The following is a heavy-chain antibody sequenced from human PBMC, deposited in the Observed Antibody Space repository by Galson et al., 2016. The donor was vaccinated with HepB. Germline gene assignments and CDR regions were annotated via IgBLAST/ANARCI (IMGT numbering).Heavy chain of an antibody. CDR3: ARGYGMDV. J-gene: IGHJ6*02. V-gene: IGHV3-66*01. CDR2: IYGGGTT. Sequence: SLRLSCAASGFTVSSTYMSWVRQAPGKGLEWVSVIYGGGTTYYADSVKDTFTISRDNPKNPVHLQMTSLRVEDTAVYYCARGYGMDVWGQGTTVTVSS. CDR1: GFTVSSTY.